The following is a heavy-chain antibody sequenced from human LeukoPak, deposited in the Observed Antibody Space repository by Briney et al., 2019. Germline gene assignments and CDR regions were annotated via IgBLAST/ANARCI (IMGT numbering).Heavy chain of an antibody. CDR2: ISAYNGNT. J-gene: IGHJ5*02. D-gene: IGHD3-22*01. V-gene: IGHV1-18*01. Sequence: ASVKVSCKAFGYTFTSYGISWVRQAPGQGLEWMGWISAYNGNTNYAQKLQGRVTMTTDTSTSTAYMELRSLRSDDTAVYYCARDGYYYDSSGYLGTRWFDPWGQGTLVTVSS. CDR3: ARDGYYYDSSGYLGTRWFDP. CDR1: GYTFTSYG.